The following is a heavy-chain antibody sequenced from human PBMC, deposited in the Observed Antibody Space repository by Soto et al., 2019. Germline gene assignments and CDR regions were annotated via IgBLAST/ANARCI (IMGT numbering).Heavy chain of an antibody. CDR3: RLPYYYYYGMDV. Sequence: QVQLVQSGAEVKKPGSSVKVSCKASGGTFSSYAISWVRQAPGQGLEWMGGIIPIFGTANYAQKFQGRVRITADESTSTAYMELSSLRSEDTAVYYCRLPYYYYYGMDVWGQGTTVTVSS. V-gene: IGHV1-69*12. J-gene: IGHJ6*02. CDR2: IIPIFGTA. D-gene: IGHD2-15*01. CDR1: GGTFSSYA.